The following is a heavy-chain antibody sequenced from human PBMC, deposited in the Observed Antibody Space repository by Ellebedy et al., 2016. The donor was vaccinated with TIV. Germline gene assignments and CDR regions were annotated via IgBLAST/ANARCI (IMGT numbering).Heavy chain of an antibody. V-gene: IGHV3-23*01. D-gene: IGHD2-15*01. CDR1: GFTFSTYT. Sequence: GGSLRLSXAASGFTFSTYTMSWVRQAPGKGLEWVSAIGASGGDTYYADSVKGRFTISRDNSKNTLYLQINTLRAEDSAVYYCAKVVKGSLDPWGQGTLVTVSS. CDR2: IGASGGDT. J-gene: IGHJ5*02. CDR3: AKVVKGSLDP.